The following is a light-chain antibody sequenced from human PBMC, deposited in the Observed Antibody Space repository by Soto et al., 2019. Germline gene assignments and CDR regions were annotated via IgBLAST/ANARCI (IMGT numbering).Light chain of an antibody. Sequence: DIQMTQSPSSLSASLGDRVTLTCRASQAISTYLSWYQQKPGKAPNLLIYTVPNLESGVPSRFSGSGSGPVCTLTISALQTEDIATYYCQQYNSLPYTFGQGTRLEIE. CDR2: TVP. J-gene: IGKJ2*01. CDR3: QQYNSLPYT. V-gene: IGKV1-33*01. CDR1: QAISTY.